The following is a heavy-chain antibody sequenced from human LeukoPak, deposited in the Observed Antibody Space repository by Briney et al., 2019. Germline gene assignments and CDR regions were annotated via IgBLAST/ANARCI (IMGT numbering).Heavy chain of an antibody. V-gene: IGHV3-48*04. CDR3: AREGTVGYYFDY. J-gene: IGHJ4*02. CDR2: ISSSGRTI. Sequence: GGSLRLSCAASGFTFSSYSMNWVRQAPGKGLEWISYISSSGRTIFYADSVKGRFTISRDNARNSLYLQMNSLRAEDTAVYYCAREGTVGYYFDYWGQGTLVTVSS. D-gene: IGHD1-1*01. CDR1: GFTFSSYS.